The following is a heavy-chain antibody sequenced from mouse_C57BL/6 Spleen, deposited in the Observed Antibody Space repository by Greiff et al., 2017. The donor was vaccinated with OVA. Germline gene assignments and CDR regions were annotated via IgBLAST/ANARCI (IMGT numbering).Heavy chain of an antibody. CDR1: GYTFTSYW. V-gene: IGHV1-52*01. D-gene: IGHD2-5*01. CDR2: IDPSDSET. Sequence: VQLQQPGAELVRPGSSVKLSCKASGYTFTSYWMHWVKQRPIQGLEWIGNIDPSDSETHYNQKFKDKATLTVDKSSSTAYMQLSSLTSEDSAVYYCARSGSNDAMDYWGQGTSVTVSS. CDR3: ARSGSNDAMDY. J-gene: IGHJ4*01.